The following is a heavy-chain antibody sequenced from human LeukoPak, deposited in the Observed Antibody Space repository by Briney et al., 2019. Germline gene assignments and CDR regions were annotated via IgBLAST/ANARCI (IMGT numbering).Heavy chain of an antibody. V-gene: IGHV3-7*01. J-gene: IGHJ4*02. Sequence: GGSLRLSCAASGFTFNSYWMSWVRQTPEKGLEWVANINQDGSEKYYVDSVKGRFTISRDNAKSSLFLQMNSLRAEDTAVYYCARCLRGTWGLVDYWGQGTLVTVSS. CDR2: INQDGSEK. D-gene: IGHD3-10*01. CDR1: GFTFNSYW. CDR3: ARCLRGTWGLVDY.